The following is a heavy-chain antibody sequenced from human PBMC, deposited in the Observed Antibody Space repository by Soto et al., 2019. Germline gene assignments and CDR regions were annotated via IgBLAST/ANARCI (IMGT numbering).Heavy chain of an antibody. D-gene: IGHD1-20*01. Sequence: GGSLRLSCAASGFTFSSYAMSWVRQAPGKGLEWVSAISGSGGSTYYADSVKGQFTISGGNSKNTLYLQMNSLRAEDTAVYYCAKDPGGFLLTGTKLRDAFDIWGQGTMVTVSS. CDR1: GFTFSSYA. J-gene: IGHJ3*02. CDR3: AKDPGGFLLTGTKLRDAFDI. V-gene: IGHV3-23*01. CDR2: ISGSGGST.